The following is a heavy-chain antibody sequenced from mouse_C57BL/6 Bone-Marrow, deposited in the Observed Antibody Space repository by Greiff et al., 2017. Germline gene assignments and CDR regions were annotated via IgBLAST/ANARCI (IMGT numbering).Heavy chain of an antibody. J-gene: IGHJ4*01. Sequence: EVQLMESGGGLVKPGGSLKLSCAASGFTFSDYGMHWVRQAPEKGLEWVAYISSGSSTIYYADTVKGRFTISRDNAKNTLFLQMTSLRSEDTAMYYCARYRRGGNYAMDYWGQGTSVTVSS. CDR2: ISSGSSTI. CDR1: GFTFSDYG. CDR3: ARYRRGGNYAMDY. V-gene: IGHV5-17*01.